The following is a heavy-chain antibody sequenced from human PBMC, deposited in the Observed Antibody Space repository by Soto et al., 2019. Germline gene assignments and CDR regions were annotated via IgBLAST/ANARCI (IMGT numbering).Heavy chain of an antibody. CDR3: AREQAWDPRSAFDH. V-gene: IGHV4-59*01. Sequence: QVQLQESGPGQVKPSETLSLTCTVSGGPIRSYYWNWIRQTPGKGLEWIGYIYYTGSTNYSPSLKPRVFISVDTSRNQFSLQLTSVTAADTAVYYCAREQAWDPRSAFDHWGQGILVTVSS. D-gene: IGHD1-26*01. CDR2: IYYTGST. J-gene: IGHJ4*02. CDR1: GGPIRSYY.